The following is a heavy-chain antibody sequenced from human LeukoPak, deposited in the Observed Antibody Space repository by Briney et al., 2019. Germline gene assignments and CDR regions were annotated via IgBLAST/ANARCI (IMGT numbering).Heavy chain of an antibody. CDR1: GFTFSSYW. J-gene: IGHJ6*03. CDR2: IKQDGSEK. Sequence: GGSLRLSCAVSGFTFSSYWMSWVRQAPGKGLEWVANIKQDGSEKYYVDSVKGRFTISRDNAKNSLYLQMNSLRAEDTAVYYCARSPQRMYYMDVWGKGTTVTVSS. D-gene: IGHD2-15*01. V-gene: IGHV3-7*01. CDR3: ARSPQRMYYMDV.